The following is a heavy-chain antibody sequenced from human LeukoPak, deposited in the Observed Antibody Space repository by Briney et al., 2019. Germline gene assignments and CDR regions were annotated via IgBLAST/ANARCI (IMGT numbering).Heavy chain of an antibody. CDR3: ARGFDWLSYYFDY. D-gene: IGHD3-9*01. J-gene: IGHJ4*02. CDR2: INPNSGDT. V-gene: IGHV1-2*02. Sequence: ASVKVSCKASGYTFTGYYMHWVRQAPGQGLEWMGWINPNSGDTNYAQKFQGRVTMTRDTSISTAYMELSRLRSDDTAVYYCARGFDWLSYYFDYWGQRTLVTVSS. CDR1: GYTFTGYY.